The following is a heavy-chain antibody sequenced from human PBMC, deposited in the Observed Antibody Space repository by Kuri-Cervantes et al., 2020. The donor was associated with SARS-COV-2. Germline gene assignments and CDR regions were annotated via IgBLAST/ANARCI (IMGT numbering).Heavy chain of an antibody. CDR2: MSSSSNYI. CDR3: ARVGSRYSTASFNYYYYMDV. J-gene: IGHJ6*03. V-gene: IGHV3-21*03. D-gene: IGHD6-6*01. Sequence: GGSLRLSCAASGFPFSSDSMNWVCQAPRKGLEWVSFMSSSSNYIYYADSLKGRFTISRDNAKNSLYLQMSSPSVEDTAVYYCARVGSRYSTASFNYYYYMDVWGKGTTVTVSS. CDR1: GFPFSSDS.